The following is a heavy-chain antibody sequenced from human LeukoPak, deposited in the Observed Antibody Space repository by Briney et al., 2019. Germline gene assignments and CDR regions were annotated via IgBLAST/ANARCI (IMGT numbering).Heavy chain of an antibody. CDR1: GGSFSGYY. CDR3: ARGGVPAAIDY. V-gene: IGHV4-34*01. CDR2: INHSGST. J-gene: IGHJ4*02. D-gene: IGHD2-2*01. Sequence: SETLSLTCAVYGGSFSGYYWSWIRQPPGKGLEWIGEINHSGSTNYNPSLKSRVTISVDTSKNQFSLKLSSVTAADTAVYYCARGGVPAAIDYWGQGTPVTVSS.